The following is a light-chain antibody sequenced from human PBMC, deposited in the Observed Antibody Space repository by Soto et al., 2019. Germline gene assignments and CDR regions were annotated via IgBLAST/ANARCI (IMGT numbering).Light chain of an antibody. CDR3: CSYAGSSTLV. CDR1: SSEVGSYNL. Sequence: QSALTQPASVSGSPGQSITISCTGTSSEVGSYNLVSWYQQHPGKAPKLMIYEVSKRPSGVSNRFSGSKSGNTASLTISGLQAEDEADYYCCSYAGSSTLVFGGGTQVTVL. J-gene: IGLJ3*02. CDR2: EVS. V-gene: IGLV2-23*02.